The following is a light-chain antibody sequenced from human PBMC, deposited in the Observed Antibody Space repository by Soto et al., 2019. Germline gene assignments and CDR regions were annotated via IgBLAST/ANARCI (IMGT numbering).Light chain of an antibody. Sequence: EIVLTQSPATLSLSPGERATLSCRASQSVSSYLAWYQQKPGQAPRLLIYDASSRATGIPTRFSGSGSGTEFTLTIDSLQSEDFAIYFCQQYNNWPGTFGGGTKVDIK. CDR1: QSVSSY. CDR2: DAS. CDR3: QQYNNWPGT. V-gene: IGKV3-15*01. J-gene: IGKJ4*01.